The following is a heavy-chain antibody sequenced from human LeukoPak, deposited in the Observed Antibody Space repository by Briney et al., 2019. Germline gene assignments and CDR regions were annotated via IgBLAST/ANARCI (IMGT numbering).Heavy chain of an antibody. CDR3: ASLYGALTGYYHIDY. CDR1: GFIFSDYY. J-gene: IGHJ4*02. CDR2: ISSGGTTI. D-gene: IGHD3-9*01. V-gene: IGHV3-11*04. Sequence: GGSLRLSCAASGFIFSDYYMSWIRQAPGKGLEWVSFISSGGTTIYYADSVKGRFTISRDNAQNSLFLQMNSLRAEDTAVYYCASLYGALTGYYHIDYWGQGTLVTVSS.